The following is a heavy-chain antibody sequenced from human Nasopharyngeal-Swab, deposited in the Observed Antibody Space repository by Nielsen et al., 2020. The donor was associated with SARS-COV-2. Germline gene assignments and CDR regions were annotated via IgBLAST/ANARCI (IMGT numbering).Heavy chain of an antibody. Sequence: ASVKVSCKVSGYTLNELSMQWVRQAPGKGLEWMGGFDPEEKETIYAQKFQGRVTITADKSTSTAYMELSSLRSEDTAVYYCARDIPVGGVRGVRRSPSTDYFDYWGQGTLVTVSS. CDR3: ARDIPVGGVRGVRRSPSTDYFDY. J-gene: IGHJ4*02. CDR1: GYTLNELS. V-gene: IGHV1-24*01. CDR2: FDPEEKET. D-gene: IGHD3-10*01.